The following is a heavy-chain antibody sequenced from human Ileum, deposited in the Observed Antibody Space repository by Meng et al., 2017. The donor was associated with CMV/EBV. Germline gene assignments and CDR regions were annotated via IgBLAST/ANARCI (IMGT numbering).Heavy chain of an antibody. CDR3: VRDIRVDDY. CDR2: ISESGDKT. D-gene: IGHD2-15*01. Sequence: QLLESGGGLLQPGGSLRLSCAGSGFTFSNYGMTWVRLAPGKGLEWVSAISESGDKTFYADSVKGRFTISRDNWRNTLYLQMNSLRAEDTAVYYCVRDIRVDDYWGQGTLVTVSS. J-gene: IGHJ4*02. CDR1: GFTFSNYG. V-gene: IGHV3-23*01.